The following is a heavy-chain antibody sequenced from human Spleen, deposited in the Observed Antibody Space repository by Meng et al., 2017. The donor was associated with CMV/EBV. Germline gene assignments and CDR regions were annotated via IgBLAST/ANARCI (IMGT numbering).Heavy chain of an antibody. CDR1: GYIFSNYV. D-gene: IGHD3/OR15-3a*01. CDR3: ARGALDIDY. J-gene: IGHJ4*02. V-gene: IGHV1-3*01. Sequence: KVSCKASGYIFSNYVMHWVRQAPGQRLEWMGWNNGGNDNSKYSQEFQGRVTITRDTSASTAYMELRSLRSDDTAVYYCARGALDIDYWGQGTLVTVSS. CDR2: NNGGNDNS.